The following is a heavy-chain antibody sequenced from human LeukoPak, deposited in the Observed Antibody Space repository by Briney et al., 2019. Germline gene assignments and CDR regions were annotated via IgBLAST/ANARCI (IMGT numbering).Heavy chain of an antibody. Sequence: SETLSLTCTVSGYSVSSGYYWGWIRQPPGKGLEWIGSMYHSGDTYYNPSLKSRVTISVDTSKNQLSLKLSSVTAADTAVYYCAAGGYYDFWSGYLQFDPWGQGTLVTVSS. J-gene: IGHJ5*02. V-gene: IGHV4-38-2*02. D-gene: IGHD3-3*01. CDR1: GYSVSSGYY. CDR2: MYHSGDT. CDR3: AAGGYYDFWSGYLQFDP.